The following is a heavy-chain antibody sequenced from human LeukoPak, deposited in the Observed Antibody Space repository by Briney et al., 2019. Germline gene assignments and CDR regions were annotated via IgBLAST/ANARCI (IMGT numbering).Heavy chain of an antibody. V-gene: IGHV1-2*02. D-gene: IGHD4-17*01. CDR2: INPIAGGT. Sequence: GASVKVSCKASGNKFTGYYIHWVRQAPGQGLEWMGWINPIAGGTNYAQKFQGRTTMTRDTPTITAYMELRRLKSDDTAVYFCASVKGYGDYPPDYWGQGTLVTVSP. CDR1: GNKFTGYY. J-gene: IGHJ4*02. CDR3: ASVKGYGDYPPDY.